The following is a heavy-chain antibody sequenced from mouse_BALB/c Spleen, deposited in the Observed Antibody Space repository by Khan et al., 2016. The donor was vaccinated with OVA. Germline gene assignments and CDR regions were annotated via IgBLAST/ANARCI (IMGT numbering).Heavy chain of an antibody. CDR2: ITPRSSFT. V-gene: IGHV1-4*01. J-gene: IGHJ4*01. CDR3: ARRTSLYIMDY. Sequence: QVQLQQSGAELARPGASVKMSCKASGYTFTSYTIHWVKQRPGQGLEWIGYITPRSSFTNYNQKFNDKATLTADKSSSTAYMQLSSLRSEDSAVYYCARRTSLYIMDYWGQGTSVTVSS. CDR1: GYTFTSYT. D-gene: IGHD1-1*01.